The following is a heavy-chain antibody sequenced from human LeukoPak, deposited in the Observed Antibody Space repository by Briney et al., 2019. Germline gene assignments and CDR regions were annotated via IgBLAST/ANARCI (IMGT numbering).Heavy chain of an antibody. Sequence: PGGSLRLSCAASGFTFCSYGMHWVRQAPGKGLEWVAVISNDGSNKYYADSVKGRFTISRDNSKNTVYLQMNSLRAEDTAVFYCAKVGIAVADVDYWGQGTLVTVSS. CDR2: ISNDGSNK. V-gene: IGHV3-30*18. CDR3: AKVGIAVADVDY. J-gene: IGHJ4*02. D-gene: IGHD6-19*01. CDR1: GFTFCSYG.